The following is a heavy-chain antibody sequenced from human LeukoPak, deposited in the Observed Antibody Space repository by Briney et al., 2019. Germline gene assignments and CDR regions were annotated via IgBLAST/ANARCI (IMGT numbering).Heavy chain of an antibody. J-gene: IGHJ2*01. V-gene: IGHV4-4*07. Sequence: SETLSLTCTVPGGSISSCYWTWIRQPAGKGLEWIGRIYTTGSTIYNPSLRSRVTMSVDTSKNQISLNLNSVTAADTAMYYCARGFWSFDLWGRGTLVTVSS. CDR3: ARGFWSFDL. CDR2: IYTTGST. CDR1: GGSISSCY.